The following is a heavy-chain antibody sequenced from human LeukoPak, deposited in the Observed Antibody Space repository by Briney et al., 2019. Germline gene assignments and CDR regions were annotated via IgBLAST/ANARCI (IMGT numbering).Heavy chain of an antibody. Sequence: GGSLRLSCAASGFSFSTHAMHWVRQAPGKGLEWVAVASSDGSLKYYADSVKGRFSTSRDNSKNTRYLQMNRLRAEDTAGYYCARGQYYNILTGFRSRFLGFDYWGQGTLVTVSS. D-gene: IGHD3-9*01. CDR1: GFSFSTHA. CDR2: ASSDGSLK. V-gene: IGHV3-30*04. CDR3: ARGQYYNILTGFRSRFLGFDY. J-gene: IGHJ4*02.